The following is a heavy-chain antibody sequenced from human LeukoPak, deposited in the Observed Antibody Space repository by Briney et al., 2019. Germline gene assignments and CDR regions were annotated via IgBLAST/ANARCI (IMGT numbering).Heavy chain of an antibody. CDR2: IYHSGST. J-gene: IGHJ6*03. Sequence: SETLSLTCTVSGYSISSGYYWGWIRQPPGKGLEWIGSIYHSGSTYYNPSLKSRVTISVDTSKNQFSLKLSSVTAADTAVYYCARGPYYGSGIYYYYYYMDVWGKGTTVTVSS. CDR3: ARGPYYGSGIYYYYYYMDV. V-gene: IGHV4-38-2*02. CDR1: GYSISSGYY. D-gene: IGHD3-10*01.